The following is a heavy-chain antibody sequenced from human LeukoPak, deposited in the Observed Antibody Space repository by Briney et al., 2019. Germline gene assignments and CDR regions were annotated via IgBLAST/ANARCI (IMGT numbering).Heavy chain of an antibody. Sequence: GGSLRLSCAASGFTVSSNYISWVRQAPGKGLEWVSAISGSGGSTYYADSVKGRFTISRDNSKNTLYLQMNSLRAEDTAVYYCAKSLPRITMIVVGIDYWGQGTLVTVSS. V-gene: IGHV3-23*01. D-gene: IGHD3-22*01. CDR3: AKSLPRITMIVVGIDY. CDR2: ISGSGGST. J-gene: IGHJ4*02. CDR1: GFTVSSNY.